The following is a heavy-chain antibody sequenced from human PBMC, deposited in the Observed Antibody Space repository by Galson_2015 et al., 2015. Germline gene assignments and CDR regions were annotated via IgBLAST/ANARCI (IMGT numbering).Heavy chain of an antibody. CDR2: IYSGGST. CDR3: AREERSRGYYYYYGMDV. J-gene: IGHJ6*02. V-gene: IGHV3-66*02. D-gene: IGHD1-26*01. CDR1: GFTVSSNY. Sequence: SLRLSCAASGFTVSSNYMSWVRQAPGKGLEWVSVIYSGGSTYYADSVKGRFTISRDNSKNTLYLQMNSLRAEDTAVYYCAREERSRGYYYYYGMDVWGQGTTVTVSS.